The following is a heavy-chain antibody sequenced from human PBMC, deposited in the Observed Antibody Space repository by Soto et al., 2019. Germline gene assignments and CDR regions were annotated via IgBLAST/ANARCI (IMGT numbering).Heavy chain of an antibody. Sequence: QVQLVESGGGVVQPGRSLRLSCAASGFTFSSYGMHWVRQAPGKGLEWVAVISYDGSNKYYADSVKGRFTISRDNSKNTLYLQMNSLRAEDTAVYYCAKDEKVWSGYYMVDVFADYYYGMDVWGQGTMVTVSS. CDR3: AKDEKVWSGYYMVDVFADYYYGMDV. V-gene: IGHV3-30*18. J-gene: IGHJ6*02. D-gene: IGHD3-3*01. CDR2: ISYDGSNK. CDR1: GFTFSSYG.